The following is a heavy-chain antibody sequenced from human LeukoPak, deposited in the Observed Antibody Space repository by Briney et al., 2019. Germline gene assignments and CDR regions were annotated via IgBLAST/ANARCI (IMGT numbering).Heavy chain of an antibody. J-gene: IGHJ4*02. D-gene: IGHD6-13*01. CDR3: AEGAAAGIYFDY. CDR1: GGSISGSSYY. V-gene: IGHV4-39*01. Sequence: SETLSLTCTASGGSISGSSYYWGWIRQPPGKGLEWIGSIYYSGSTYYNPSLKSRVTISVDTSKNQFSLKLSSVTAADTAVYYCAEGAAAGIYFDYWGQGTLVTVSS. CDR2: IYYSGST.